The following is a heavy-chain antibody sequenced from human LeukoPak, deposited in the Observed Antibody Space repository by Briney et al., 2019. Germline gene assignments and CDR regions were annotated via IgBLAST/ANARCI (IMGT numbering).Heavy chain of an antibody. D-gene: IGHD1-26*01. Sequence: ASVKVSCTASGYTFTGYYIHWVRQAPGQGLEWMGRINPNSGGTNYAQKFQGRVTVTGDTSISTAYMELSRLRSDDTAVYYCARDFDQYSGRFGGFGHDFWGQGTLVTVSS. CDR1: GYTFTGYY. CDR2: INPNSGGT. J-gene: IGHJ4*02. V-gene: IGHV1-2*06. CDR3: ARDFDQYSGRFGGFGHDF.